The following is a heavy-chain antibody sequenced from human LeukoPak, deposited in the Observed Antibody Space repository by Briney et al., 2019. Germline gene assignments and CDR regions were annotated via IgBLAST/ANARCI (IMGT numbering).Heavy chain of an antibody. V-gene: IGHV3-7*01. CDR3: ARDFSSLYDFWSGRTQHFDY. J-gene: IGHJ4*02. D-gene: IGHD3-3*01. Sequence: GGTLRLSCAASGFTFSSYGMSWVRQAPGKGLEWVANIKQDGSEKYYVDSVKGRFTISRDNAKNSLYLQMNSLRAEDTAVYYCARDFSSLYDFWSGRTQHFDYWGQGTLVTVSS. CDR1: GFTFSSYG. CDR2: IKQDGSEK.